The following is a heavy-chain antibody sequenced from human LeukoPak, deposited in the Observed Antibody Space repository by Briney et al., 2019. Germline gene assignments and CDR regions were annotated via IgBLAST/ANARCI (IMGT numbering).Heavy chain of an antibody. CDR3: ARNWVPSGYSYYYGMDV. D-gene: IGHD3-16*01. J-gene: IGHJ6*02. Sequence: GVLRLSCRPPGIPFPIFWAPRATGQGGEGVSYLSSSGSTNDYADSVKGRFTISRDNAKNSLYLQMNSLRVEDTAVYYCARNWVPSGYSYYYGMDVWGQGTTVTVSS. CDR2: LSSSGSTN. V-gene: IGHV3-48*03. CDR1: GIPFPI.